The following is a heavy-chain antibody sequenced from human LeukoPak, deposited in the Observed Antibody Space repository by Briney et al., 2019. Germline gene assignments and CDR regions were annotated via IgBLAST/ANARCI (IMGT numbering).Heavy chain of an antibody. D-gene: IGHD1-14*01. CDR2: ISGSGGST. CDR3: ATETNGRHYDY. CDR1: GFTFSNAW. V-gene: IGHV3-23*01. Sequence: GGSLRLSCAASGFTFSNAWMSWVRQAPGKGLEWVSAISGSGGSTYYADSVKGRFTISRDNSKNTLYLQMNSLRAEDTAVYYCATETNGRHYDYWGQGTLLTVSS. J-gene: IGHJ4*02.